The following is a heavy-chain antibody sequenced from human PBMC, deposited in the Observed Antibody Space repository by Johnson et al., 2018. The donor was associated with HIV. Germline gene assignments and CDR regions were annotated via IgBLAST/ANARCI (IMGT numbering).Heavy chain of an antibody. CDR1: GFTFDDYG. J-gene: IGHJ3*01. D-gene: IGHD3-16*01. V-gene: IGHV3-7*03. Sequence: VQLVESGGGVVRPGGSQRLICEASGFTFDDYGMSWVRQAPGKGLEWVANIKQDGSEKYFADSVKGRFTISRDNSKNSLFLQMNSLRVDDTAVYYCARGRGALDVWGQGTTVTVSS. CDR3: ARGRGALDV. CDR2: IKQDGSEK.